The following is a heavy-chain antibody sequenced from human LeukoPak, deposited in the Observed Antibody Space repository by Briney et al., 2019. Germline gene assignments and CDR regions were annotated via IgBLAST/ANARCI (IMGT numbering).Heavy chain of an antibody. CDR3: PRHTVGLGYCQH. J-gene: IGHJ1*01. V-gene: IGHV4-59*08. CDR2: IYYSGRT. Sequence: PSETLSLTCTGSWVPINRHYWHRIPQPPGKGLEWIGYIYYSGRTKYNPSLKSRVTISVDTSKNQFSLKLSSVPAADTAVYDCPRHTVGLGYCQHWGRGTLVSVSS. CDR1: WVPINRHY. D-gene: IGHD7-27*01.